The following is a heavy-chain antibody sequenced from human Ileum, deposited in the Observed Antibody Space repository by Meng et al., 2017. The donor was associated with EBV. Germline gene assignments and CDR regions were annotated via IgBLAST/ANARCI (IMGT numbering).Heavy chain of an antibody. CDR1: GVTFRRNW. CDR3: ARSYLGFS. Sequence: VGSGGGLVAAWGSLTLSWFTSGVTFRRNWLTWVRQAPGKGLEWVASIKEDGSAKYYADSVKGRFTISRDNAKSSLYLQVNSLRAEDTAVYYCARSYLGFSWGQGILVTVSS. CDR2: IKEDGSAK. D-gene: IGHD2-21*01. V-gene: IGHV3-7*01. J-gene: IGHJ5*02.